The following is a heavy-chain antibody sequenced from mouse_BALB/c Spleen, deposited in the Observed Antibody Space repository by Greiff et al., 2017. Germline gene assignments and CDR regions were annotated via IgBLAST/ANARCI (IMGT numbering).Heavy chain of an antibody. CDR2: ISTYYGNT. CDR3: ARSPFYDYDQAWFAY. D-gene: IGHD2-4*01. Sequence: QVQLQQSGPELVRPGVSVKISCKGSSYTFTDYAMHWVKQSHAKSLEWIGVISTYYGNTNYNQKFKGKATMTVDKSSSTAYMELARLTSEDSAVYYCARSPFYDYDQAWFAYWGQGTLVTVSA. J-gene: IGHJ3*01. V-gene: IGHV1-67*01. CDR1: SYTFTDYA.